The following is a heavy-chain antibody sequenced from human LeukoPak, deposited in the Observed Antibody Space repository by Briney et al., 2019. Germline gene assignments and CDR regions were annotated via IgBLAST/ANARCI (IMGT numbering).Heavy chain of an antibody. CDR3: ARGRSITIFGVVPHYYYYMDV. V-gene: IGHV1-69*13. D-gene: IGHD3-3*01. Sequence: PGASVKVSCKASGGTFSSYAISWVRQAPGQGLEWMGGIIPIFGTANYAQKFQGRVTITADESTSTAYMELSSLRSEDTAVYYCARGRSITIFGVVPHYYYYMDVWGKGTTVTVSS. J-gene: IGHJ6*03. CDR1: GGTFSSYA. CDR2: IIPIFGTA.